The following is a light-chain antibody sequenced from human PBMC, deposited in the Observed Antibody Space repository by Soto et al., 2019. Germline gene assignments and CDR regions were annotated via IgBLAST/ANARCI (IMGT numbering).Light chain of an antibody. CDR3: QHYTLYSAP. CDR2: GAS. V-gene: IGKV1-5*01. J-gene: IGKJ5*01. CDR1: QDISTY. Sequence: RLTQSPSSLSASVGDTVTISCRASQDISTYLAWYQQKPGKAPTLLIFGASSLHNGVPPRFAGSGSGSEFTLTSNRLQPDDFATYFCQHYTLYSAPFGQGTRV.